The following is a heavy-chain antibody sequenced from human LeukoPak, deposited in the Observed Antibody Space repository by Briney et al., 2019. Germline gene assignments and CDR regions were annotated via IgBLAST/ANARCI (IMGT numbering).Heavy chain of an antibody. V-gene: IGHV4-30-2*01. J-gene: IGHJ6*03. CDR3: ARRARGEYYYYMDV. D-gene: IGHD3-16*01. CDR2: IYHSGST. CDR1: GGSISSGGYY. Sequence: PSQTLSLTCTVSGGSISSGGYYWSWIRQPPGKGLEWIGYIYHSGSTYYNPSLKSRVTISVDRSKNQFSLKLSSVTAADTAVYYCARRARGEYYYYMDVWGKGTTVTVSS.